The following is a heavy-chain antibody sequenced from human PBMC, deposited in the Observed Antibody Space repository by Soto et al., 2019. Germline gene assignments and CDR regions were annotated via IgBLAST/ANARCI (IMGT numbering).Heavy chain of an antibody. J-gene: IGHJ4*02. CDR2: INHSGSS. Sequence: QVQLQQWGAGLLKPSETLSLTCAVYGGSFSGYYWSWIRQPRGKGLEWIGEINHSGSSNYNPSLKNRVTISVDTSKNQFSLKLSSVTAADTAVYYCARSSISGWGDYWGQGTLVTVSS. CDR3: ARSSISGWGDY. D-gene: IGHD3-22*01. V-gene: IGHV4-34*01. CDR1: GGSFSGYY.